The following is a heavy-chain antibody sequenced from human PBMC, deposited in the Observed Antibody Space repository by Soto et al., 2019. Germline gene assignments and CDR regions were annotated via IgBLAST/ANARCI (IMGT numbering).Heavy chain of an antibody. CDR1: GFTFSSYA. CDR2: ISGSGGST. CDR3: AKDRHSSGWFPGECDY. V-gene: IGHV3-23*01. Sequence: VGSLRLSCAASGFTFSSYAMSWVRQAPGKGLEWVSAISGSGGSTYYADSVKGRFTISRDNSKNTLYLQMNSLRAEDTAVYYCAKDRHSSGWFPGECDYWSQGTPVTVSS. D-gene: IGHD6-19*01. J-gene: IGHJ4*02.